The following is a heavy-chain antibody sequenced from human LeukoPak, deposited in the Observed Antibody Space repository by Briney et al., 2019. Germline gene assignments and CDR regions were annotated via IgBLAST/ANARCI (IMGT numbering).Heavy chain of an antibody. CDR1: GYSFSSHH. D-gene: IGHD3-10*01. J-gene: IGHJ6*02. Sequence: AASVKVSCKTSGYSFSSHHVHWVRQAPGQGLEWMGVKFSHDGTTSYTQNFQGRLTMTRDTSTSTVYMELSSLRSEDTAVYYCARDSGNFHYDMDVWGQGTTVIVSS. CDR3: ARDSGNFHYDMDV. V-gene: IGHV1-46*01. CDR2: KFSHDGTT.